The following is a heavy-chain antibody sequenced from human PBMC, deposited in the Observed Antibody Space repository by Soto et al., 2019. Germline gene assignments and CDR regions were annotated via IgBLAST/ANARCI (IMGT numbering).Heavy chain of an antibody. V-gene: IGHV3-74*03. D-gene: IGHD5-12*01. CDR2: VNGDGSGT. CDR3: DRARRYDLSGFYQHHYYGPDV. Sequence: GESLRLPCVDPRFDFSSDWMHWVRQVPGKGAVWVSRVNGDGSGTTYADSVRGRFPITSYKANSTWYLEMSMRSVEDTAVYYYDRARRYDLSGFYQHHYYGPDVWGQGTTVTVSS. J-gene: IGHJ6*01. CDR1: RFDFSSDW.